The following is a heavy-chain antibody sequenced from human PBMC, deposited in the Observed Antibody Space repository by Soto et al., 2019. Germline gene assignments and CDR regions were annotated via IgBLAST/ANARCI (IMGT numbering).Heavy chain of an antibody. Sequence: GGSLRLSCAASGVTFTTAWINGVRQAPGKGLEWVGRIKSKVDGGTTDFAAPVKGRFAISRDDSRSMMYMQMNSLKIEDTAVYYCTTDSDFSTRLVRFDYWGRGTLVTVSS. CDR3: TTDSDFSTRLVRFDY. V-gene: IGHV3-15*07. CDR1: GVTFTTAW. D-gene: IGHD3-3*01. CDR2: IKSKVDGGTT. J-gene: IGHJ4*01.